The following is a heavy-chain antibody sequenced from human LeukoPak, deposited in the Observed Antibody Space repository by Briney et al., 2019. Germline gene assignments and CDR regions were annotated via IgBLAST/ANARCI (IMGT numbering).Heavy chain of an antibody. V-gene: IGHV3-23*01. J-gene: IGHJ4*02. Sequence: PGGSLRLSCAASGFTFSSYAMSWVRQAPGKGLEWVSAISGSGGSTYYADSVEGRFTISRDNSKNTLYLQMNSLRAEDTAVYYCARQPRYSNTFDYWGQGTLVTVSS. CDR2: ISGSGGST. CDR3: ARQPRYSNTFDY. D-gene: IGHD6-13*01. CDR1: GFTFSSYA.